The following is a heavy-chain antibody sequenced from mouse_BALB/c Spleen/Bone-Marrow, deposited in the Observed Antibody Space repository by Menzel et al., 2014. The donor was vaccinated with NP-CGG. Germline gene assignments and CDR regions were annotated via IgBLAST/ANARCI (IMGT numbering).Heavy chain of an antibody. V-gene: IGHV1-15*01. CDR1: GYTFTDYE. J-gene: IGHJ3*01. Sequence: VQLQQSGAELVRPGASVTLSCEASGYTFTDYEMHWVKQTPVHGLEWIGAIDPETGGTAYNQKFKGKATLTADKSSSTAYMELRSLTSEDSAVYYCTREGYYGSSPAWFAYWGQGTLVTVSA. CDR2: IDPETGGT. D-gene: IGHD1-1*01. CDR3: TREGYYGSSPAWFAY.